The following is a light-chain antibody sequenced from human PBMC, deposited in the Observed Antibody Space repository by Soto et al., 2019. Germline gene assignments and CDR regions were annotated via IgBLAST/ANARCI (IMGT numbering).Light chain of an antibody. CDR1: QSVSSSY. V-gene: IGKV3-20*01. CDR3: QQYGSSPLT. Sequence: EIVLTQSPGTLSLSPGERATLSCRASQSVSSSYLAWYQQKPGQAPRLLIYGASSRATGIPDRFSGSRSGADFTLTIGRLEPEDFAVYYCQQYGSSPLTFGQVNKLEIK. CDR2: GAS. J-gene: IGKJ2*01.